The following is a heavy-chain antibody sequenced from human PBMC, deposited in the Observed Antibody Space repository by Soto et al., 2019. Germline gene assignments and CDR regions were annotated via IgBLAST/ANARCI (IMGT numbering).Heavy chain of an antibody. CDR2: IYYSGST. D-gene: IGHD2-2*01. J-gene: IGHJ6*02. V-gene: IGHV4-30-4*01. Sequence: TLSLTCTVSGGSISSGDYYWSWILQPPGKGLEWIGYIYYSGSTYYNPSLKSRVTISVDTSKNQFSLKLSSVTAADTAVYYCARGVGCSSTSCYFNYYYYGMDVWGQGTTVTVSS. CDR1: GGSISSGDYY. CDR3: ARGVGCSSTSCYFNYYYYGMDV.